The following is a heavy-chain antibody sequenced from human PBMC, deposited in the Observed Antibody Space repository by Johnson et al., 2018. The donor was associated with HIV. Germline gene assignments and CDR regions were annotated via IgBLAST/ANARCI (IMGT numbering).Heavy chain of an antibody. CDR1: GFTFSNAW. J-gene: IGHJ3*02. CDR3: TTDPSLVPIVVVPAASLDAFDI. Sequence: EMLLVESGGGLVKPGGSLRLSCAASGFTFSNAWMSWVRQAPGKGLEWVGRIKRKTDGGTTDYAAPVKGRFTISRDDSKNTLYLQMTSLKTEDTAVYYCTTDPSLVPIVVVPAASLDAFDIWGQGTMVTVSS. V-gene: IGHV3-15*01. CDR2: IKRKTDGGTT. D-gene: IGHD2-2*01.